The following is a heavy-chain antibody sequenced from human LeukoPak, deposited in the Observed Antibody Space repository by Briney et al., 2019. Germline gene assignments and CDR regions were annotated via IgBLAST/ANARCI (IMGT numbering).Heavy chain of an antibody. Sequence: ASVKVSCKASGFTFTSSAMQWVRQARGQRLEWIGWIVVGSGNTNYAQKFQERVTITRDMSTSTAYMELSSLRSEDTAVYYCAADPMGATTSNYWGQGTLVTVSS. CDR3: AADPMGATTSNY. J-gene: IGHJ4*02. D-gene: IGHD1-26*01. CDR2: IVVGSGNT. V-gene: IGHV1-58*02. CDR1: GFTFTSSA.